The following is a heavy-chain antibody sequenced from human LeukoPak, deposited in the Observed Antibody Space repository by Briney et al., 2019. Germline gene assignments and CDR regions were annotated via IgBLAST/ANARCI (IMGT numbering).Heavy chain of an antibody. D-gene: IGHD3-3*01. CDR2: IYYSGST. Sequence: SETLSLTCTVSGGSISSSSYYWGWIRQPPGKGLEWIGSIYYSGSTYYNPSLKSRVTISVDTSKIQFSLKLSSVTAADTAVYYCARLYDFWSGYAFDYWGQGTLVTVSS. J-gene: IGHJ4*02. CDR3: ARLYDFWSGYAFDY. CDR1: GGSISSSSYY. V-gene: IGHV4-39*01.